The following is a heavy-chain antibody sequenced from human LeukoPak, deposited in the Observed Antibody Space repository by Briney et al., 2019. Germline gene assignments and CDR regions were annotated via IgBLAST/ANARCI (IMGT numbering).Heavy chain of an antibody. CDR2: ITPSVDTT. D-gene: IGHD2-8*02. Sequence: PSVSVSCKASGYTFTNYLLHWGRQAPGQGLEWVGRITPSVDTTNYAQKFRDRVTMTRDTSTSTVYMELSSLRSEDTAVYHCVREESGGYFDYWGQRTLDTVSS. CDR1: GYTFTNYL. J-gene: IGHJ4*02. CDR3: VREESGGYFDY. V-gene: IGHV1-46*01.